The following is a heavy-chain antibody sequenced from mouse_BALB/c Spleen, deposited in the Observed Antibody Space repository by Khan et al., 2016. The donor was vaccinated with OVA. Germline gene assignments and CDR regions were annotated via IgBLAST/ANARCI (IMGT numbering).Heavy chain of an antibody. V-gene: IGHV1-76*01. Sequence: QVQLKESGAELVRPGASVKLSCKTSGYIFTSYCIHWVKQRSGQGLEWIARIYPGTDNTYYNEKLKDKATLTADKSSSTAFMQLSSLKSEDSAVCVSAREEALDYFDYWGQGTTLTVSS. D-gene: IGHD3-2*02. J-gene: IGHJ2*01. CDR1: GYIFTSYC. CDR2: IYPGTDNT. CDR3: AREEALDYFDY.